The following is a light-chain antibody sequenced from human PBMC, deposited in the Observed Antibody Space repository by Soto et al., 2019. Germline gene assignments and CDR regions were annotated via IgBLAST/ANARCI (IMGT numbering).Light chain of an antibody. CDR2: DAS. CDR1: QSAGTN. CDR3: QQYNNWPPLT. V-gene: IGKV3-15*01. J-gene: IGKJ4*01. Sequence: EIVMTQSPATLSVSPGERATLSCRASQSAGTNLAWYQQTPGQAPRLLIYDASSRATGIPARFSGSGSGTEFTLTISNLQSEDFVVYYCQQYNNWPPLTFGGGTKVEIK.